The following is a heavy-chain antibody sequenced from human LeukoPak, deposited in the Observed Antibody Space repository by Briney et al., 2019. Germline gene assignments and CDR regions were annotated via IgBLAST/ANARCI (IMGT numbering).Heavy chain of an antibody. CDR2: ISGSGLSA. CDR1: GFTFSSYA. J-gene: IGHJ4*02. D-gene: IGHD3-22*01. CDR3: AKTLSSGYLFDY. V-gene: IGHV3-23*01. Sequence: GGSLRLSCAASGFTFSSYAMSWVRQAPGKGLEWVSAISGSGLSAYYADSVKGRFTISRDNSQNTLYLQMNSLGAEDTAVYYCAKTLSSGYLFDYWGQGTLVTVSS.